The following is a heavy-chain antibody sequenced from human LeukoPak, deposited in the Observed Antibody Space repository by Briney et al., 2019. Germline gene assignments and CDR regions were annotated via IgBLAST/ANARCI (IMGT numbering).Heavy chain of an antibody. J-gene: IGHJ4*02. Sequence: GGSLRLSCAASGFIFSNYIMNWVRQAPGKGLEWVSSITNSSRYTYYADSVRARFTISRDNAKNSLYLQMNSLRAEDTAVYYCARSYEGSGFSDWGQGTLVTVSS. CDR2: ITNSSRYT. CDR3: ARSYEGSGFSD. V-gene: IGHV3-21*01. CDR1: GFIFSNYI. D-gene: IGHD3-3*01.